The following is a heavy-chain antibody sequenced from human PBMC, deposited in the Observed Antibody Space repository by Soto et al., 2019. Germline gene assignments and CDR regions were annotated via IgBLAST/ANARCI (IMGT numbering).Heavy chain of an antibody. D-gene: IGHD3-9*01. V-gene: IGHV3-23*01. CDR1: GFIFSNNA. Sequence: GGSLRLSCAASGFIFSNNAMNWVRQAPGKGLEWVSGISGTGYATYYADSVKGRFTISTDSSNNTLYLQMNSLRGEDTAIYYFAKARLAQSYYYYVMDVWGQGTPVTVSS. J-gene: IGHJ6*02. CDR3: AKARLAQSYYYYVMDV. CDR2: ISGTGYAT.